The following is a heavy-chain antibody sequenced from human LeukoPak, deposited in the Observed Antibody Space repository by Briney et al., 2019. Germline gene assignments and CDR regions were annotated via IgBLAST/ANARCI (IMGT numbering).Heavy chain of an antibody. Sequence: PSETLSLTCTVSGGSIGSGSYYWSWIRQPAGKGLEWIGRIYTSGSTNYNPSLKSRVTISVDTSKNQFSLTLSSVTAADTAVYYCARGGYDILTDPWGQGTLVTVSS. J-gene: IGHJ5*02. V-gene: IGHV4-61*02. CDR3: ARGGYDILTDP. D-gene: IGHD3-9*01. CDR1: GGSIGSGSYY. CDR2: IYTSGST.